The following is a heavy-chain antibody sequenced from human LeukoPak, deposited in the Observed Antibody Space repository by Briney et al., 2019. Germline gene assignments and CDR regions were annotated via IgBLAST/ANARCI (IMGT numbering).Heavy chain of an antibody. Sequence: PSETLSLTCTVSGGSISTDYWTWIRQPPGKGLEWIAYVFSSGATSYNPSLKSRVTISLDTSKKRFSLGLNSVTAADTAVYYCAGYYDSSGYYSSLRWFDPWGQGTLVTVSS. CDR1: GGSISTDY. J-gene: IGHJ5*02. V-gene: IGHV4-59*08. CDR3: AGYYDSSGYYSSLRWFDP. D-gene: IGHD3-22*01. CDR2: VFSSGAT.